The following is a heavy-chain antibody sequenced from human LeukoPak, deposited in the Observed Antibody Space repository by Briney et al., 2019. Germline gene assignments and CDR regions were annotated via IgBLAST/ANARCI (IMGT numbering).Heavy chain of an antibody. Sequence: GGSLRLSCAASGFTVSSNVMSWVRQAPGKGLEWVSVIYSGGSTFYADSVKGRFTISRDNSKNTLYLQMNSLRAEDTAVYYCARDPNYYGSANFALDVWGQGTTVTVSS. CDR3: ARDPNYYGSANFALDV. CDR1: GFTVSSNV. D-gene: IGHD3-10*01. J-gene: IGHJ6*02. V-gene: IGHV3-53*01. CDR2: IYSGGST.